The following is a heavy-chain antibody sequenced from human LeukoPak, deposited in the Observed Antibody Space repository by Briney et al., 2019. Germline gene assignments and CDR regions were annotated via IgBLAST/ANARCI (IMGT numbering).Heavy chain of an antibody. D-gene: IGHD6-6*01. Sequence: PSETLSLTCTVSGDSISSDYWSWIRKPPGKGLEWIGYMFYSGSTNYNPSLKSRVTISVDTSKNQFSLKLSSVTAADTAVYYCARDSSIAARSFDYWGQGTLVTVSS. CDR2: MFYSGST. J-gene: IGHJ4*02. CDR1: GDSISSDY. V-gene: IGHV4-59*12. CDR3: ARDSSIAARSFDY.